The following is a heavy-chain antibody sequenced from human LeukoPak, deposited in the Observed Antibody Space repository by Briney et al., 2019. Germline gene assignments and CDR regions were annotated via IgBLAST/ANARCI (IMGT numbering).Heavy chain of an antibody. D-gene: IGHD3-22*01. V-gene: IGHV4-31*03. J-gene: IGHJ4*02. CDR1: GGSISSGGYY. CDR2: IYYSGST. CDR3: ARALGRITYYYDSSGYVFDY. Sequence: SQTLSLTCTVSGGSISSGGYYWSWIRQHPGKGLEWIGYIYYSGSTYYNPSLKSRVTISVDTSKNQFSLKLSSVTAADTAVYYCARALGRITYYYDSSGYVFDYWGQGTLVTVSS.